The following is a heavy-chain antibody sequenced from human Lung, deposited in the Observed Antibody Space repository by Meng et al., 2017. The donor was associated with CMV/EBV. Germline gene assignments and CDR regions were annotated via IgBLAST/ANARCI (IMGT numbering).Heavy chain of an antibody. D-gene: IGHD5-24*01. Sequence: ESXKISXVGSGFNFNNYWMNWVRQAPGKGLEWVANINEDGSETYYLDSVKGRFTISRDNAKNSLFLQMNSLRADDTAVYYCARDPRGDGGVTFDYWGQGXLVTFSS. CDR2: INEDGSET. CDR1: GFNFNNYW. J-gene: IGHJ4*02. CDR3: ARDPRGDGGVTFDY. V-gene: IGHV3-7*01.